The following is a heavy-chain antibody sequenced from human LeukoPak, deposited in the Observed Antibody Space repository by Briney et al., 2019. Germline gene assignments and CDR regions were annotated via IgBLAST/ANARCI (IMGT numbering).Heavy chain of an antibody. CDR3: ASGPTVTAYYFDY. Sequence: GGSLRLSCAASGFTFSNYAMHWVRQAPGKGLEWVAVISYDGSNKYYADSVKGRFTISRDNSKNTLYLQMNSLRAEDTAVYYCASGPTVTAYYFDYWGQGTLVTVSS. D-gene: IGHD4-17*01. CDR2: ISYDGSNK. J-gene: IGHJ4*02. CDR1: GFTFSNYA. V-gene: IGHV3-30*04.